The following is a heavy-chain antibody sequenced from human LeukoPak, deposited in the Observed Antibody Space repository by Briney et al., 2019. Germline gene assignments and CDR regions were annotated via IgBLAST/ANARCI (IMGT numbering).Heavy chain of an antibody. V-gene: IGHV3-7*01. CDR1: GFTFSSYW. CDR2: IKQDGSEK. CDR3: ARDYGDYVWGIYGIDV. D-gene: IGHD4-17*01. Sequence: GGSLRLSCAASGFTFSSYWMSWVRQAPGKGLEWVANIKQDGSEKYYVDSVKGRFTISRDNAKNSLYLQMNSLRAEDTAVYFCARDYGDYVWGIYGIDVWGQGTTVTVSS. J-gene: IGHJ6*02.